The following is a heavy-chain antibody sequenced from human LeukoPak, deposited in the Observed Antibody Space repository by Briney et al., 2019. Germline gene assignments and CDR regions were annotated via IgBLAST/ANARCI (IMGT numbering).Heavy chain of an antibody. Sequence: GGSLRLSCAASGFTFSSYAMSWVSQAPGKGLEWVSAISGSGGSTYYADSVKGRFTISRDNSKNTLYLQMNSLRAEDTAVCYCAKDRGVVVGATCHWGQGTLVTVSS. CDR2: ISGSGGST. CDR3: AKDRGVVVGATCH. V-gene: IGHV3-23*01. CDR1: GFTFSSYA. J-gene: IGHJ4*02. D-gene: IGHD2-15*01.